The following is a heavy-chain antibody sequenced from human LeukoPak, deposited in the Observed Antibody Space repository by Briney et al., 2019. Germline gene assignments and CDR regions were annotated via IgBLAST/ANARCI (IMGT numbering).Heavy chain of an antibody. Sequence: GGSLRLSCAASGFTFSSFEMHWVRQAPGEGLEWVSYISSSGDTLYYANSMKGRFTISRDNAKNSLYLQMNSLRAEDTAVYYCVGADYDILTGYYIDYWGQGTLVTVSS. CDR2: ISSSGDTL. V-gene: IGHV3-48*03. CDR3: VGADYDILTGYYIDY. CDR1: GFTFSSFE. J-gene: IGHJ4*02. D-gene: IGHD3-9*01.